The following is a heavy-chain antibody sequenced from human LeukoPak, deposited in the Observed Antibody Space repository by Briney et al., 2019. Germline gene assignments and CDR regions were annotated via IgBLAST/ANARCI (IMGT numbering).Heavy chain of an antibody. Sequence: GASVKVSCKASGYTFTSYGISWVRQAPGQGLEWMGWISAYNGNTNYAQKFQGRVTMTRDTSIGTAYMELSRLRSDDTAVYYCARGRGVYGMDVWGQGTTVTVSS. CDR3: ARGRGVYGMDV. V-gene: IGHV1-18*01. CDR2: ISAYNGNT. CDR1: GYTFTSYG. D-gene: IGHD3-10*01. J-gene: IGHJ6*02.